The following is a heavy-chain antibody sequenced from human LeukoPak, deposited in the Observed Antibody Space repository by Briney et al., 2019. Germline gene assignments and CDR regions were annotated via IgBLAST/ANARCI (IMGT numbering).Heavy chain of an antibody. V-gene: IGHV4-59*01. Sequence: SETLSLTCTVSGGSISSYYWSWIRQPPGKGLEWIGYIYYSGSTNYNPPLKRRVTISVNTSKNQCSLKLSSVTAADTAVYYCARDRDWGLYWYFDLWGRGNLVTVSS. J-gene: IGHJ2*01. D-gene: IGHD3/OR15-3a*01. CDR1: GGSISSYY. CDR2: IYYSGST. CDR3: ARDRDWGLYWYFDL.